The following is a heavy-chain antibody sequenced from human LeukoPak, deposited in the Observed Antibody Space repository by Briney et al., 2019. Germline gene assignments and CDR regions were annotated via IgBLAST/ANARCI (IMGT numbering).Heavy chain of an antibody. Sequence: SETLSLTCTVSGGSISSYYWSWIRQPPGKGLEWIGYIYYSGSTYYNPSLKSRVTISVDTSKNQFSLKLSSVTAADTAVYYCARGEELRCPFQDWGQGTLVTVSS. CDR2: IYYSGST. CDR3: ARGEELRCPFQD. V-gene: IGHV4-59*08. J-gene: IGHJ4*02. D-gene: IGHD4-17*01. CDR1: GGSISSYY.